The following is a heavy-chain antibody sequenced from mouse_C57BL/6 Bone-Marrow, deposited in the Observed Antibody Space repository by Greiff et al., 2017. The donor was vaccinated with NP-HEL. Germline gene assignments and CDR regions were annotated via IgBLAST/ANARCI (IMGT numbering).Heavy chain of an antibody. CDR3: ARVRVMFMITQYYFDY. CDR2: IDPSDSYT. V-gene: IGHV1-69*01. Sequence: QVQLQQPGAELVMPGASVKLSCKASGYTFTSYWMHWVKQRPGQGLEWIGEIDPSDSYTNYNQKFKGKSTLTVDKSSSTAYMQLSSLTSEDSAVYYCARVRVMFMITQYYFDYWGQGTTLTVSS. CDR1: GYTFTSYW. J-gene: IGHJ2*01. D-gene: IGHD2-4*01.